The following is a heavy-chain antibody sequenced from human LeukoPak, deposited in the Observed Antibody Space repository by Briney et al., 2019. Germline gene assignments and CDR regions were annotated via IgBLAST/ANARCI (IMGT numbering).Heavy chain of an antibody. V-gene: IGHV3-48*03. CDR1: GFTFSSYE. Sequence: GGSLRLSCAASGFTFSSYEMNWVRQAPGKGLEWVSYISSSGSTIYYADSVKGRFTISRDNAKNSLYLQMNSLRAEDTAVYYCATLPTRDGHGYYYYYYYMDVWGKGTTVTVSS. CDR3: ATLPTRDGHGYYYYYYYMDV. J-gene: IGHJ6*03. D-gene: IGHD5-24*01. CDR2: ISSSGSTI.